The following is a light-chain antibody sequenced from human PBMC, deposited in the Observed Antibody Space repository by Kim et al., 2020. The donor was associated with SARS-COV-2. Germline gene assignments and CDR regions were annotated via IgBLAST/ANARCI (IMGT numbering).Light chain of an antibody. CDR1: QDISSY. CDR2: DAS. CDR3: QQYDNLPSLT. Sequence: SVGDRVTITCQASQDISSYLNWYQQKPGKAPKLLIYDASNLETGVPSRFSGSGSGTDFTFTISSLQPEDIATYYCQQYDNLPSLTFGGGTKVDIK. V-gene: IGKV1-33*01. J-gene: IGKJ4*01.